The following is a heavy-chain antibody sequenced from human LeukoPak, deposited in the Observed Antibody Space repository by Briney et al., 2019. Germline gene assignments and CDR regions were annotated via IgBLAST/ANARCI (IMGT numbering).Heavy chain of an antibody. V-gene: IGHV3-73*01. CDR2: IRSKANSYAT. Sequence: GGSLRLSCAASGFTFSGSAMPWVRQASGKGLEWVGRIRSKANSYATAYAALVKGRFTISRDDSKNTAYLQMNSLKTEDTAVYYCTRHESSLQDTNWFDPWGQGTLVTVSS. J-gene: IGHJ5*02. D-gene: IGHD2-15*01. CDR1: GFTFSGSA. CDR3: TRHESSLQDTNWFDP.